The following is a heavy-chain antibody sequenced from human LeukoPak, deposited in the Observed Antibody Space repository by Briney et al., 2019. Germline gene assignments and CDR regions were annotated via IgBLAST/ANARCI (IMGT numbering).Heavy chain of an antibody. V-gene: IGHV4-34*01. D-gene: IGHD6-13*01. CDR3: AGGPGIAAAGYFDC. Sequence: PSETLSLTCAVYGGSFSDYYWTSIRQSPGKGLEWIGEINHSGSTNYNSSLKSRVTISVDPYKKQFSLKLSSVTAADTAVYSCAGGPGIAAAGYFDCWGQGTLVTVST. J-gene: IGHJ4*02. CDR2: INHSGST. CDR1: GGSFSDYY.